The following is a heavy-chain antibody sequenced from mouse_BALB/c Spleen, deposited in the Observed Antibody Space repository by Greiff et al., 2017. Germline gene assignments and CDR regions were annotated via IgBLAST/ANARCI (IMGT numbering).Heavy chain of an antibody. CDR2: INSNGGST. CDR1: GFTFSSYA. D-gene: IGHD1-1*01. CDR3: ARDYYGSSYYAMDY. V-gene: IGHV5-6-3*01. Sequence: EVQLVESGGGLVKPGGSLKLSCAASGFTFSSYAMSWVRQTPEKRLELVATINSNGGSTYYPDSVKGRFTISRDNAKNTLYLQMSSLKSEDTAMYYCARDYYGSSYYAMDYWGQGTSVTVSS. J-gene: IGHJ4*01.